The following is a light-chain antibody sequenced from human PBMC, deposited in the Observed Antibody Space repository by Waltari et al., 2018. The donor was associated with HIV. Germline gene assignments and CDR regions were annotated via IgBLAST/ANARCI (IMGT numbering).Light chain of an antibody. CDR3: CSYAGSFTFL. CDR2: DVT. V-gene: IGLV2-11*01. Sequence: QSVLTQPRSVSGSPGQSVTIPCTGTTSDAGNYNSVPWYQQPHGKAHKVIIYDVTKRPSGVPDRFSGSKSGYTASLTISGLQIEDEADYFCCSYAGSFTFLFGTGTKVTVL. CDR1: TSDAGNYNS. J-gene: IGLJ1*01.